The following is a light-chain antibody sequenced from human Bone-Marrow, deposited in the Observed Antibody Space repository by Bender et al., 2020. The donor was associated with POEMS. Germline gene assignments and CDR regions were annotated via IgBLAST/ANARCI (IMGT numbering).Light chain of an antibody. V-gene: IGLV1-44*01. J-gene: IGLJ3*02. Sequence: QSVLTQPPSASGTPGQRVTISCSGGSSNIGAHAVNWYQHLPGTAPKLLIYSSHRRPSEVPDRFSGSRSGTSACLAISGHQSEDEADYYCAVWDDSLNGWVFGGGTKLTVL. CDR1: SSNIGAHA. CDR3: AVWDDSLNGWV. CDR2: SSH.